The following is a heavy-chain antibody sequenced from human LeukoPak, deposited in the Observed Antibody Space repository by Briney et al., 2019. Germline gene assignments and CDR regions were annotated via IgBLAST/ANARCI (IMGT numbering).Heavy chain of an antibody. CDR3: AADILRIAVAGTKPLYYFDY. D-gene: IGHD6-19*01. Sequence: ASVKVSCKASGYTFTSYYMHWVRQAPGQGLEWMGIINPSGGSTSYAQKFQGRVTMTRDTSTSPVYMELSSLRSEDTAVYHCAADILRIAVAGTKPLYYFDYWGQGTLVTVSS. V-gene: IGHV1-46*01. J-gene: IGHJ4*02. CDR2: INPSGGST. CDR1: GYTFTSYY.